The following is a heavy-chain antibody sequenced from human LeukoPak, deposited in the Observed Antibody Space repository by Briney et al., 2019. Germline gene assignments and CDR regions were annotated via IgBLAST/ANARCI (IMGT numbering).Heavy chain of an antibody. CDR1: GGTFSNYA. Sequence: SVKVSCKASGGTFSNYAISWVRQAPGQGLEWMGGIIPIFGTANYAQKFQGRVTITTDESTSTAYMELSSLRSEDTAVYYCVGLELVFGWRNYGYMDVWGKGTTVTVSS. D-gene: IGHD1-7*01. CDR3: VGLELVFGWRNYGYMDV. CDR2: IIPIFGTA. J-gene: IGHJ6*03. V-gene: IGHV1-69*05.